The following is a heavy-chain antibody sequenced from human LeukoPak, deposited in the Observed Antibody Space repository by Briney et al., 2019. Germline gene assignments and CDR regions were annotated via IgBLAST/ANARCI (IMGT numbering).Heavy chain of an antibody. Sequence: SETLSLTCTVSGGSISSYYWSWFRQPPGKELEWIGCLYNSGSTNYNPSLKSRVTISADTSKNQFSLKLSSVTAADTAVYYCAREETIYDILTGYLNWFDPWGQGALVTASS. CDR1: GGSISSYY. CDR3: AREETIYDILTGYLNWFDP. V-gene: IGHV4-59*12. CDR2: LYNSGST. D-gene: IGHD3-9*01. J-gene: IGHJ5*02.